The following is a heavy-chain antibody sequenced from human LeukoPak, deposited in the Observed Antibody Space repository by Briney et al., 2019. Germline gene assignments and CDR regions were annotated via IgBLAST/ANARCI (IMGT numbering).Heavy chain of an antibody. V-gene: IGHV4-4*07. Sequence: SETLSLTCTVSGGSISGYFWAWIRQPAGKGLEWIGRIYSSGSNNYNPSLKSRVTMSLDTSKNHFSLNLTSVTAADTAVYYCAREPTSGREPTSGRPLDYWGQGTLVTVSS. J-gene: IGHJ4*02. D-gene: IGHD5-12*01. CDR2: IYSSGSN. CDR1: GGSISGYF. CDR3: AREPTSGREPTSGRPLDY.